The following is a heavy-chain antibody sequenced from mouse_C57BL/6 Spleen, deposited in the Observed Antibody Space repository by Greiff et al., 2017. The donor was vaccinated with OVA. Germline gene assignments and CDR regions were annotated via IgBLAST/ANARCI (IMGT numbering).Heavy chain of an antibody. CDR3: ARTYYSNFYYAMDY. D-gene: IGHD2-5*01. V-gene: IGHV14-2*01. Sequence: DVKLQESGAELVKPGASVKLSCTASGFNFKDYYMHWVKQRTEQGLEWIGRIDPEDGETKYAPKFQGKAPITADTSSNTAYLQLSSLTSEATAVYYCARTYYSNFYYAMDYWGQGTSVTVSS. CDR2: IDPEDGET. CDR1: GFNFKDYY. J-gene: IGHJ4*01.